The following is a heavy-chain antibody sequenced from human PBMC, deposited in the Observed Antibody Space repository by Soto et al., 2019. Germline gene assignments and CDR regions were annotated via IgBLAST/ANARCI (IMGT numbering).Heavy chain of an antibody. CDR1: GGTFSSYA. Sequence: QVQLVQSGAEVKKPGSSVNVSCKAYGGTFSSYAISWVRQAPGQGREGTGGSIPIFGTPNYAQKFQGRVTITADESTSTAYIELSILRSEDTAVYYCARHCRSTSCSPYYYYYGMDVWGQGTTVPVSS. CDR2: SIPIFGTP. J-gene: IGHJ6*02. D-gene: IGHD2-2*01. CDR3: ARHCRSTSCSPYYYYYGMDV. V-gene: IGHV1-69*01.